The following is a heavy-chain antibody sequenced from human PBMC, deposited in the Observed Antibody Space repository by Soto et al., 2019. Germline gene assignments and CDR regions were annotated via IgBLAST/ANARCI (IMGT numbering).Heavy chain of an antibody. J-gene: IGHJ4*02. CDR1: GFTFSNYG. V-gene: IGHV3-33*01. CDR2: IWYDGSDK. D-gene: IGHD3-10*01. Sequence: QVQLVESGGGVVQPGRTLRLSCAASGFTFSNYGMHWVRQAPGEGLEWVALIWYDGSDKYYEESVKGRFTISRDNSKNTLYLQINRLRVEDTAVYYWARVPHYGSGKAFDYWGQGTLVTVSS. CDR3: ARVPHYGSGKAFDY.